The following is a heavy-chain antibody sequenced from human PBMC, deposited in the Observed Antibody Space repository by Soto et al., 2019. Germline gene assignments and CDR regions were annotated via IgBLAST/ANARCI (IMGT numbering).Heavy chain of an antibody. CDR1: GFTFSSYG. Sequence: QVQLVESGGGVVQPGRSLRLSCAASGFTFSSYGMHWVRQAPGKGLEWVAVIWYDGSNKYYADSVKGRFTISRDNSKNTLYLQMNSLRAEDKAVYYCARDQGYCSGGSCYSVGSSGNWFDPWGQGTLVTVSS. D-gene: IGHD2-15*01. CDR3: ARDQGYCSGGSCYSVGSSGNWFDP. CDR2: IWYDGSNK. J-gene: IGHJ5*02. V-gene: IGHV3-33*01.